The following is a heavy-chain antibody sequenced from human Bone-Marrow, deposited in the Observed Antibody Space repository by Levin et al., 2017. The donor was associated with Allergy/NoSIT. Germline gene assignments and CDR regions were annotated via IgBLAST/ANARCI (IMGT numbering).Heavy chain of an antibody. V-gene: IGHV3-23*01. J-gene: IGHJ6*02. D-gene: IGHD5-18*01. CDR3: AVSSTSILGIQLWPYYYYGMDV. Sequence: PGGSLRLSCAASGFTFSSYAMSWVRQAPGKGLEWVSAISGSGGSTYYADSVKGRFTISRDNSKNTLYLQMNSLRAEDTAVYYCAVSSTSILGIQLWPYYYYGMDVWGQGTTVTVSS. CDR1: GFTFSSYA. CDR2: ISGSGGST.